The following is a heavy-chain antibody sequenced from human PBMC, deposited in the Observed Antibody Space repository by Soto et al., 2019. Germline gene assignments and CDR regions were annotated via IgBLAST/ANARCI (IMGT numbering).Heavy chain of an antibody. Sequence: PGGSLRLSCAVSGFTFSNYGLHWVRQAPCKGLEWVAVIWFDGSKRYYADSVKGRFTISRDNSKNTLYLQMNSLTVEDTATYYCARDTGTVSPDFDYWGQGTLVTVSS. J-gene: IGHJ4*02. CDR3: ARDTGTVSPDFDY. V-gene: IGHV3-33*01. CDR1: GFTFSNYG. D-gene: IGHD4-17*01. CDR2: IWFDGSKR.